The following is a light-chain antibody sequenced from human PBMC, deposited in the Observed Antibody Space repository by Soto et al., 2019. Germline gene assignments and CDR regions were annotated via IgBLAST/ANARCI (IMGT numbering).Light chain of an antibody. V-gene: IGKV1-5*01. CDR3: QQYNSYAL. J-gene: IGKJ4*01. Sequence: DMGMTPGGSNRSAKERNRVMKRIWASQSISSWLAWYQLKPWKAPKLLIYDASSLEIGVPSRFSGSGSGTGFSLTIGILQPDYFATYYCQQYNSYALFGGGTKVEIK. CDR2: DAS. CDR1: QSISSW.